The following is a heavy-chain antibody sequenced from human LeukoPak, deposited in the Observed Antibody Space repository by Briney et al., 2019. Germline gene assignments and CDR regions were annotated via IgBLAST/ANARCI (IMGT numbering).Heavy chain of an antibody. J-gene: IGHJ4*02. Sequence: ASVKVSCKASGYTFTSYYMHWVRQAPGQGLEWMGIINPSGGSTSYAQKFQGRVTMTRDTSISTAYMELSRLRSDDTAVYYCARAVSSIAARLDYWGQGTLVTVSS. CDR3: ARAVSSIAARLDY. CDR2: INPSGGST. V-gene: IGHV1-46*01. D-gene: IGHD6-6*01. CDR1: GYTFTSYY.